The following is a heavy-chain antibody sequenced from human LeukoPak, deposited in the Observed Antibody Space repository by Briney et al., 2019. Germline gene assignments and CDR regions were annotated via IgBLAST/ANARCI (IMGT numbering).Heavy chain of an antibody. CDR1: GGSISSGGYY. J-gene: IGHJ6*02. V-gene: IGHV4-31*03. Sequence: SETLSLTCTVSGGSISSGGYYWSWIRQHPGKGLEWIGYIYYSGSTYYNPSLKSRVTISVDTSKNQFSLKLSSVTAADTAVYYCARDHLTTYYYYGMDVWGQGTTVTVSS. CDR2: IYYSGST. D-gene: IGHD1-1*01. CDR3: ARDHLTTYYYYGMDV.